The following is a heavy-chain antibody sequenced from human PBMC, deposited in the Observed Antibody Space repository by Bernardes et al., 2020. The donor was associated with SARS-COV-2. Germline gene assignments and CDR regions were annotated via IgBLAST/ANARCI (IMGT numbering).Heavy chain of an antibody. CDR3: ARTVAAPADY. D-gene: IGHD6-13*01. Sequence: GGSLRLSCAASGFTFSDYCMSWVRQAPGKGLEWVANINESGGVKYYADSVKGRFTISRDNTKNSLYLQMNSLRGEDTAVYYCARTVAAPADYWGQGTLVTVSS. V-gene: IGHV3-7*03. CDR1: GFTFSDYC. J-gene: IGHJ4*02. CDR2: INESGGVK.